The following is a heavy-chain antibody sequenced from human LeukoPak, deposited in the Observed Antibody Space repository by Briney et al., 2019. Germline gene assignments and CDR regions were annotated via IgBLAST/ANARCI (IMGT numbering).Heavy chain of an antibody. CDR3: ARSPAVAPDNWFFDL. CDR1: GFTFDDYG. Sequence: PGGSLRLSCVTSGFTFDDYGMSWIRQVPGKGLEWVSGVNWSGGSTDYADSVKGRFTISRDSAKNSVHLQMHSLRDDDTAFYYCARSPAVAPDNWFFDLWGRGTLVTVSS. J-gene: IGHJ2*01. V-gene: IGHV3-20*04. D-gene: IGHD6-19*01. CDR2: VNWSGGST.